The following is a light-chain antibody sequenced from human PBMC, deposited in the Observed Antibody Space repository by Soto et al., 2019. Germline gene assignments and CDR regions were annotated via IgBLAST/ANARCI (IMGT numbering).Light chain of an antibody. J-gene: IGLJ3*02. V-gene: IGLV2-11*01. CDR2: DVS. Sequence: QSALTQPRSVSGSPGQSVTISCTGTSSDVGGYNYVSWYQQHPGKAPKVMIYDVSKWPSGVPDRFSGSKSGNTASLTISGLQAEYEANYYCCSYAGSYTWVFGGGTKLTVL. CDR3: CSYAGSYTWV. CDR1: SSDVGGYNY.